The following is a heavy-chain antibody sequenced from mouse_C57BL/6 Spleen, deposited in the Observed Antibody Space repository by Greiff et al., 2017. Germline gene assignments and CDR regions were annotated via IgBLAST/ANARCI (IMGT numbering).Heavy chain of an antibody. CDR1: GFTFSDYG. J-gene: IGHJ1*03. D-gene: IGHD1-1*01. CDR2: ISNLAYSI. V-gene: IGHV5-15*01. Sequence: EVKLVESGGGLVQPGGSLKLSCTASGFTFSDYGMAWVRQAPRKGPEWVAFISNLAYSIYYADTVTGRFTISRENAKNTLYLEMSSLRSEDTAMYYCARQGDYYGSSGYFDGWGTGTTVTVSS. CDR3: ARQGDYYGSSGYFDG.